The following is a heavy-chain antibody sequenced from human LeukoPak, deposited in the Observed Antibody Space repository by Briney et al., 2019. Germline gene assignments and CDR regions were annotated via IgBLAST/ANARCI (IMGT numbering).Heavy chain of an antibody. CDR3: ARGKTIGYSSSWYGRGVFDI. CDR2: INHSGST. D-gene: IGHD6-13*01. CDR1: GFTFSSYG. V-gene: IGHV4-34*01. J-gene: IGHJ3*02. Sequence: LRLSCAAPGFTFSSYGMHWVRPAPGKGLEWNGEINHSGSTHYNPSLKSRVTISVDTSKNQFSLKLSSVTAADTAVYYCARGKTIGYSSSWYGRGVFDIWGQGTMVTVSS.